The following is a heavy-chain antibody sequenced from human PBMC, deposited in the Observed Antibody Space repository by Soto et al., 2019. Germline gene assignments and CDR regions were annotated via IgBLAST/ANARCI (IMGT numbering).Heavy chain of an antibody. Sequence: GGSLRLSCAASGFTFSSYAMSWVRQAPGKGLEWVSAISGSGGSTYYADSVKGRFTISRDNSKNTLYLQMNSLRAEDTAVYYCAKNPPGVDSCGGPPYYYYGMDVWGQGTTVTVSS. CDR1: GFTFSSYA. D-gene: IGHD6-19*01. J-gene: IGHJ6*02. V-gene: IGHV3-23*01. CDR3: AKNPPGVDSCGGPPYYYYGMDV. CDR2: ISGSGGST.